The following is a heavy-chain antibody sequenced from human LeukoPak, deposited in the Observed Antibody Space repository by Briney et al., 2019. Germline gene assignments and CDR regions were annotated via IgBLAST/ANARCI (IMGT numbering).Heavy chain of an antibody. V-gene: IGHV3-7*01. Sequence: GGSLRLSCAASGFTFSSYWMSWVRQAPGKGLEWVANIKQDGSEKYYVDSVKGRFTISRDNAKNSLYLQMNSLRAEDTAVYYCARAYGSGSYRFDPWGQGTLVTVSS. D-gene: IGHD3-10*01. CDR2: IKQDGSEK. CDR3: ARAYGSGSYRFDP. CDR1: GFTFSSYW. J-gene: IGHJ5*02.